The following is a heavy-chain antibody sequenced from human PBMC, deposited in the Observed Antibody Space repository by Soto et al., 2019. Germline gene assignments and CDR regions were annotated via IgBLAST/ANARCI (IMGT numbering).Heavy chain of an antibody. J-gene: IGHJ6*02. Sequence: ASVKVSCKASGYTFTSYAMHWVRQAPGQRLEWMGWINAGNGNTKYSQKFQGRVTITRDTSASTAYMELSSLRSEDTAVYYCARFRVTTTGGDYYYGMDVWGQGTTVTVSS. V-gene: IGHV1-3*01. CDR3: ARFRVTTTGGDYYYGMDV. CDR1: GYTFTSYA. CDR2: INAGNGNT. D-gene: IGHD4-4*01.